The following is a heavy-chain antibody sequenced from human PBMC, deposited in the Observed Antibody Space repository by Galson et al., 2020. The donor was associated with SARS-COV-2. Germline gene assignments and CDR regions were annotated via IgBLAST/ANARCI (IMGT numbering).Heavy chain of an antibody. D-gene: IGHD3-22*01. CDR1: GYSVSTTNY. J-gene: IGHJ2*01. CDR3: ARQGVNMIVLVTVPGWYFDL. CDR2: VYPSGTT. Sequence: SQTLSLTCTVSGYSVSTTNYWGWVRQPPGRGLEWIGSVYPSGTTSSNPSLKSRVTISVDTSKNQSSLRLDSVTAADTSLYYCARQGVNMIVLVTVPGWYFDLWGRGTLVTVSS. V-gene: IGHV4-38-2*02.